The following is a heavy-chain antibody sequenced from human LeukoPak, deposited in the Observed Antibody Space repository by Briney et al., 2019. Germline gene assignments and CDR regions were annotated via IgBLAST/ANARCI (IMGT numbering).Heavy chain of an antibody. J-gene: IGHJ4*02. Sequence: SGGSLRLSCAASGFIFSSYWMSWVRQAPGKGLEWVANIKEDGSEKYYVGSVKGRFTISRDNAKNSLYFQMNNLRAEDTAVYYCVRDGYCSGGTCYSAYGGYWGQGTLVTVSS. D-gene: IGHD2-15*01. CDR2: IKEDGSEK. CDR3: VRDGYCSGGTCYSAYGGY. CDR1: GFIFSSYW. V-gene: IGHV3-7*01.